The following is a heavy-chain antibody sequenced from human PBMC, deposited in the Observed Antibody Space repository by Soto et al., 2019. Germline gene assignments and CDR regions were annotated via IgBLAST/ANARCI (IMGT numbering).Heavy chain of an antibody. D-gene: IGHD1-1*01. V-gene: IGHV4-39*01. J-gene: IGHJ4*02. CDR1: GGSISSSSYY. CDR3: PSTTSYYFDY. CDR2: IYYSGST. Sequence: QLQLQESGPGLVKPSETLSLTCTVSGGSISSSSYYWGWIRQPPGKGLEWIGSIYYSGSTYYNPSLKSRVTISVATSKNRFSLKLSPVTAADTAVYYCPSTTSYYFDYWGQGTLVTVSS.